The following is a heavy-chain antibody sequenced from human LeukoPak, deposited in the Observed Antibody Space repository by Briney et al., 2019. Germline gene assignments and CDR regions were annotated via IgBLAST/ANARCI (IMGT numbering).Heavy chain of an antibody. CDR3: ATVAITMVRGVSRGNWFDP. D-gene: IGHD3-10*01. V-gene: IGHV4-38-2*01. J-gene: IGHJ5*02. CDR1: GYSISSGYY. Sequence: PSETLSLTCAVSGYSISSGYYWGWIRQPPGKGLEWIGSIYHSGSTYYNPSLKSRVTISVDTSKNQFSLKLSSVTAADTALYYVATVAITMVRGVSRGNWFDPWGQGTLVTVSS. CDR2: IYHSGST.